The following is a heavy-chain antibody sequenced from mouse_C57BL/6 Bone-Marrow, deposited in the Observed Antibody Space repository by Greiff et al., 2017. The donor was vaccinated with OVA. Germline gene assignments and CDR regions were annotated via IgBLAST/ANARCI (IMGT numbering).Heavy chain of an antibody. V-gene: IGHV1-15*01. CDR2: IDPETGGT. Sequence: VPLQQSGAELVRPGASVTLSCKASGYTFTDYEMHWVKQTPVHGLEWIGAIDPETGGTAYNQKFKGKAILTADKSSSTAYMELRSLTSEDSAVYYCTTGENLIYYDYPYWGQGTTLTVSS. J-gene: IGHJ2*01. D-gene: IGHD2-4*01. CDR1: GYTFTDYE. CDR3: TTGENLIYYDYPY.